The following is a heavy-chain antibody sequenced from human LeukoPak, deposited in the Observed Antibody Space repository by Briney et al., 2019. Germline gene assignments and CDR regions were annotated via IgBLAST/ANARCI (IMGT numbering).Heavy chain of an antibody. CDR2: INPSSGGT. CDR1: GYTFIDYY. Sequence: ASVKVSCKASGYTFIDYYIHWVRQAPGQGLEWMGRINPSSGGTNYAQKFQGRVTMTRDTSISTAYMELSGLRSEDTAVYYCARGAIYDGRNGLGYWGQGTLVTVSS. V-gene: IGHV1-2*06. J-gene: IGHJ4*02. D-gene: IGHD3-22*01. CDR3: ARGAIYDGRNGLGY.